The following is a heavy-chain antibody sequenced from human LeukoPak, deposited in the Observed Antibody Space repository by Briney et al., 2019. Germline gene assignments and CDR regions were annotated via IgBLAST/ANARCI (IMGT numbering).Heavy chain of an antibody. CDR1: GGSLSSYY. D-gene: IGHD4-17*01. V-gene: IGHV4-59*01. CDR3: ARVTDYGDYLDY. J-gene: IGHJ4*02. Sequence: PSETLSLTCTVSGGSLSSYYWSWIRQPPGKGLEWIGYIYYSGSTNYNPSLKSRVTISVDTSKNRFSLKLSSVTAADTAVYYCARVTDYGDYLDYWGQGTLVTVSS. CDR2: IYYSGST.